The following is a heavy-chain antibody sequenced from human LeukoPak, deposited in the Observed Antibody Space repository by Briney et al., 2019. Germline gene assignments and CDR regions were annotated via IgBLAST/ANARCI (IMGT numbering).Heavy chain of an antibody. J-gene: IGHJ4*02. Sequence: SETLSLTCTVSGGSISSYYWSWLRQPPGKGLEWIGYIYYSGSTNYNPSLKSRVTISVDTSKNQFSLKLSSVTAADTAVYYCARDRQGGPVDYWGQGTLVTVSS. V-gene: IGHV4-59*01. CDR2: IYYSGST. CDR3: ARDRQGGPVDY. D-gene: IGHD2-15*01. CDR1: GGSISSYY.